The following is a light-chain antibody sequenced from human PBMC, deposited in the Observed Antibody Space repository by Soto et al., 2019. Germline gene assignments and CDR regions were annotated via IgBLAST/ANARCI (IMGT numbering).Light chain of an antibody. J-gene: IGLJ3*02. V-gene: IGLV8-61*01. CDR1: SGSVSTNYY. Sequence: QAVVTQAPSFSVSPGGTVTLTCGLSSGSVSTNYYPSWYQQTPGQAPRSLIYSTYTRSSGVPDRFSGSILGNKAALTITGAQADDESDYYCVLYMGSGISVFGGGTKLTVL. CDR3: VLYMGSGISV. CDR2: STY.